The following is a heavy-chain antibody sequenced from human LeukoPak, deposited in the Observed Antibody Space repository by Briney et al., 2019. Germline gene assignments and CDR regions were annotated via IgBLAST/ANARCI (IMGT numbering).Heavy chain of an antibody. CDR3: ARAIVVVPAAMLDY. J-gene: IGHJ4*02. Sequence: GGSLRLSCAASGFTFSSYSMNWVRQAPGKGLEWVSSISSSSSYIYYADSVKGRFTISRDNAKNSLYLQMNSLRAKDTAVYYCARAIVVVPAAMLDYWGQGTLVTVSS. D-gene: IGHD2-2*01. V-gene: IGHV3-21*01. CDR1: GFTFSSYS. CDR2: ISSSSSYI.